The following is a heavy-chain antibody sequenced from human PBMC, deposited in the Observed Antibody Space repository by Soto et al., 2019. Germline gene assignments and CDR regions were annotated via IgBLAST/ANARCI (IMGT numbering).Heavy chain of an antibody. CDR3: ARKDESGYFNWFDP. Sequence: GESLKISCRTSGYRFTSYWIAWVRQMPGKGLEWMGIIFPSDSDTRYSPSFQGQVTISADRSTSTVFLQWASLKASDTAVYFCARKDESGYFNWFDPWGQGTPVTVSS. V-gene: IGHV5-51*01. J-gene: IGHJ5*02. CDR2: IFPSDSDT. CDR1: GYRFTSYW. D-gene: IGHD3-22*01.